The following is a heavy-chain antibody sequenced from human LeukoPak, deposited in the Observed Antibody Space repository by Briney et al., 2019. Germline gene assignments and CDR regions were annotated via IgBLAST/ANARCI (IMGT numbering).Heavy chain of an antibody. CDR3: TTVKYCSGGTCYSRSDY. Sequence: GGSLRFSCAASGFTFSNAWMSWVRQAPGKGLDWVGRIKSKTDGGTVEYAAPVKGRFTISRDDSKNTLYLQMNSLKTEDTAVYYCTTVKYCSGGTCYSRSDYWGQGVLVTVSS. V-gene: IGHV3-15*01. J-gene: IGHJ4*02. D-gene: IGHD2-15*01. CDR2: IKSKTDGGTV. CDR1: GFTFSNAW.